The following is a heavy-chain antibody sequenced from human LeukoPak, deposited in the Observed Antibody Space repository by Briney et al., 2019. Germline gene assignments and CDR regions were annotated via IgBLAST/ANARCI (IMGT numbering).Heavy chain of an antibody. CDR3: ARHGTQYSSSWYAVGVFDP. CDR1: GGSISSYY. CDR2: IYYSGST. D-gene: IGHD6-13*01. V-gene: IGHV4-59*08. Sequence: SETLSLTCTVSGGSISSYYWSWIRQPPGKGLEWIGYIYYSGSTNYNPSLESRVTISVDTSKNQFSLKLSSVTAADTAVYYCARHGTQYSSSWYAVGVFDPWGQGTLVTVSS. J-gene: IGHJ5*02.